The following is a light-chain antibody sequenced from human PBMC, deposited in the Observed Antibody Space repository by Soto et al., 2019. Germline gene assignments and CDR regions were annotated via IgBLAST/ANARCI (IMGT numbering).Light chain of an antibody. CDR2: DAS. V-gene: IGKV1-5*01. CDR3: QSRT. J-gene: IGKJ2*01. CDR1: QSISSW. Sequence: DIQMTQSPSTLSASVGDRVTITCRASQSISSWLAWYQQKPGKAPKLLIYDASSLESGVPSRFSGSGSGTEFTLTISSLQPDDFATYYCQSRTFGQGTKLDIK.